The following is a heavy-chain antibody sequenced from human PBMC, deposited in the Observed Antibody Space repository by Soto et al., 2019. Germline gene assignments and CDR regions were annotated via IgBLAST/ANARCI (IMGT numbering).Heavy chain of an antibody. CDR1: GFTFSNAW. Sequence: PGGSLRLSCAASGFTFSNAWINWVRQAPGKGPEWVGRIKSKSDGGRTDFAAPVKGRFTVSRDISKNTLYLQMNSLRAEDTAVYYCAKEARYCSSTSCYSAGYYFDYWGQGTLVTVSS. V-gene: IGHV3-15*07. D-gene: IGHD2-2*01. CDR2: IKSKSDGGRT. CDR3: AKEARYCSSTSCYSAGYYFDY. J-gene: IGHJ4*02.